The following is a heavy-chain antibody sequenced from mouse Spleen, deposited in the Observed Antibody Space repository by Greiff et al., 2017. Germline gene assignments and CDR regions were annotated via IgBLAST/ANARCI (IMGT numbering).Heavy chain of an antibody. J-gene: IGHJ4*01. CDR2: IHPNSGST. V-gene: IGHV1-64*01. D-gene: IGHD2-3*01. CDR3: AREELYDPVAMDY. CDR1: GYTFTSYW. Sequence: QVQLQQPGAELVKPGASVKLSCKASGYTFTSYWMHWVKQRPGQGLEWIGMIHPNSGSTNYNEKFKSKATLTVDKSSSTAYMQLSSLTSEDSAVYYCAREELYDPVAMDYWGQGTSVTVSS.